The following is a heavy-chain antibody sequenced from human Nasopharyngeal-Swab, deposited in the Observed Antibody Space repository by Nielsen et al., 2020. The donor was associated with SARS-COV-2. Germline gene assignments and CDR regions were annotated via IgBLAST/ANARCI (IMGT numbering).Heavy chain of an antibody. Sequence: GESLKISCAASGFTFSSYGMHWVRQAPGKGLEWVAVISYDGSNKYYADSVKGRFTISRDNSKNTLYLQMNSLRAEDTAVYYCAKDYYDSGGYYYPLRFDYWGQGTLVTVSS. CDR3: AKDYYDSGGYYYPLRFDY. CDR2: ISYDGSNK. CDR1: GFTFSSYG. D-gene: IGHD3-22*01. J-gene: IGHJ4*02. V-gene: IGHV3-30*18.